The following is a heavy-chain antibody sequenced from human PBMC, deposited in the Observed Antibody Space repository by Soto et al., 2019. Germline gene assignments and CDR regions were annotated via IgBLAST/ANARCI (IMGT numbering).Heavy chain of an antibody. CDR2: IYYSGST. V-gene: IGHV4-59*01. CDR1: GGSISSYY. Sequence: SETLSLTCTVSGGSISSYYWSWIRQPPGKGLEWIGYIYYSGSTNYNPSLKSRVTISVDTSKNQFSLKLSSVTAADTAGYYCARDQVPYGMDVWGQGTTVTVSS. CDR3: ARDQVPYGMDV. J-gene: IGHJ6*02.